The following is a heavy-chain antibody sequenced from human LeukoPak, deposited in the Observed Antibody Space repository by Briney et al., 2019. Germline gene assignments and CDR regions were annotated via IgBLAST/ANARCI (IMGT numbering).Heavy chain of an antibody. CDR3: ARDSDGYMDV. CDR1: GFTFSSYS. J-gene: IGHJ6*03. Sequence: GGSLRLSCAASGFTFSSYSMNWVRQAPGKGLEWVSYISSSSSTIYYADSVKGRFTISRDNAKNSLYLQMNILRAEDTAVYYCARDSDGYMDVWGKGTTVTVSS. V-gene: IGHV3-48*01. CDR2: ISSSSSTI.